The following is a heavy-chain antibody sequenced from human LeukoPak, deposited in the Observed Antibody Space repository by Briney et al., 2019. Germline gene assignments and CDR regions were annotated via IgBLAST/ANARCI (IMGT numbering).Heavy chain of an antibody. D-gene: IGHD7-27*01. V-gene: IGHV4-38-2*01. CDR2: IYHSGNT. CDR3: ARHVPGSWYFDY. J-gene: IGHJ4*02. Sequence: SETLSLTXAVSGYSISSGYSWGWIRQPPGKGLEWIGTIYHSGNTYYNPSLKSRVTISVDTSKNHFSLKLSSVTAADTAVYYCARHVPGSWYFDYWGQGTLVTVSS. CDR1: GYSISSGYS.